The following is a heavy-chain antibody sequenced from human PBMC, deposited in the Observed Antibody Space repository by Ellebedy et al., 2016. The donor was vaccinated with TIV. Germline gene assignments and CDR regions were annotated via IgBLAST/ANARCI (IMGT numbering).Heavy chain of an antibody. CDR1: GYSFTDYW. D-gene: IGHD6-13*01. V-gene: IGHV5-51*01. CDR3: ARHAGSWFSGGSKAVVY. Sequence: GGSLRLSCKGFGYSFTDYWIGWVRQMPGKGLEWMGIIYPGDSDIIYSPSFQGQVTISADKSISTAYLQWSSLKASDTAMYYCARHAGSWFSGGSKAVVYWGQGTLVTVSS. J-gene: IGHJ4*02. CDR2: IYPGDSDI.